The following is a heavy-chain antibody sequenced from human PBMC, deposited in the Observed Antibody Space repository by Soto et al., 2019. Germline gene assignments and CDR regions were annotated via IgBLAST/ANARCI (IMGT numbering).Heavy chain of an antibody. CDR3: ASRDDYSTSFDP. CDR2: IYYSGST. Sequence: PSETLSLTCTVSGGSISSYYWSRIRQPPGKGLEWIGYIYYSGSTYYNPSLKSRVTISVDTSKNQFSLKLSSVTAADTAVYYCASRDDYSTSFDPWGQGTLVTVSS. V-gene: IGHV4-59*06. J-gene: IGHJ5*02. D-gene: IGHD4-4*01. CDR1: GGSISSYY.